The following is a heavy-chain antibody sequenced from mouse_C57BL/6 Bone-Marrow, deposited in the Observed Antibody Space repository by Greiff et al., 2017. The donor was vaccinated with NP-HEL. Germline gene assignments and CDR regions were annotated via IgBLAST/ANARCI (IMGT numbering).Heavy chain of an antibody. J-gene: IGHJ1*03. D-gene: IGHD2-3*01. CDR1: GYTFTSYW. CDR2: INPSSGYT. Sequence: QVHVKQSGAELAKPGASVKLSCKASGYTFTSYWMHWVKQRPGQGLEWIGYINPSSGYTKYNQKFKDKATLTADKSSSTAYMQLSSLTYEDSAVYYCARWDGYYVGYFDVWGTGTTVTVSS. V-gene: IGHV1-7*01. CDR3: ARWDGYYVGYFDV.